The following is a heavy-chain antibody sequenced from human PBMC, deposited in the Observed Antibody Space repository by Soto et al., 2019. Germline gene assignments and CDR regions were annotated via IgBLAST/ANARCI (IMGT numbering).Heavy chain of an antibody. CDR2: ISWNSGSI. D-gene: IGHD6-19*01. CDR1: GFTFDDYA. CDR3: AKAQTIAVVGIGFDY. Sequence: EVQLVESGGGLVQPGRSLRLSCAASGFTFDDYAMHWVRQAPGKGLEWVSGISWNSGSIGYADSVKGRFTISRDNAKNSLYLQTNSLRVEDTALYYCAKAQTIAVVGIGFDYWGQGTLVTVSS. V-gene: IGHV3-9*01. J-gene: IGHJ4*02.